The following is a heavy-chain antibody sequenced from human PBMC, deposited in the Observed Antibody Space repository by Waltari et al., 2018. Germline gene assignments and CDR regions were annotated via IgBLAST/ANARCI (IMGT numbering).Heavy chain of an antibody. CDR2: IRQDGNQK. D-gene: IGHD1-26*01. J-gene: IGHJ3*02. V-gene: IGHV3-7*01. Sequence: EVQLVESGGTLVQPGGSLRHSCAASGSTFSTYWMNWVRQAPGKGLEWVADIRQDGNQKSYVDSVKGRFTISRDNAESSLYLQMNSLRAEDTAVYYCAREGKLLGAFDIWGQGTMVTVSS. CDR1: GSTFSTYW. CDR3: AREGKLLGAFDI.